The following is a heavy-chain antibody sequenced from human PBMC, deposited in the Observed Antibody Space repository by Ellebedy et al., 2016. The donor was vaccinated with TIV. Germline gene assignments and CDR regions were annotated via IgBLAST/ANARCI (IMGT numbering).Heavy chain of an antibody. CDR3: ARRSSRNVMDV. CDR1: GDSVSRKSAP. J-gene: IGHJ6*02. Sequence: MPSETLSLTCAISGDSVSRKSAPLNWFSQSPSRGLESLGRTYYRSKWYNDYAVSVKSRITINPDTSKNQFSLQLNSVTPEDTAVYYCARRSSRNVMDVWGQGTTVTVSS. CDR2: TYYRSKWYN. D-gene: IGHD6-13*01. V-gene: IGHV6-1*01.